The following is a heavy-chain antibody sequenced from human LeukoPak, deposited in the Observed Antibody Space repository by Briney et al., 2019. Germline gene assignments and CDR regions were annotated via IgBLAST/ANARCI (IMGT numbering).Heavy chain of an antibody. CDR1: GFTFSSYA. D-gene: IGHD2-2*01. CDR2: IRGGGGST. V-gene: IGHV3-23*01. CDR3: ARGYCSSSSCSYYYYMDV. Sequence: GGSLRLSCAASGFTFSSYAMSWVRQAPGKGLEWVSAIRGGGGSTYYADSVKGRFTISRDNAKNSLYLQMSSLRAEDTAVYYCARGYCSSSSCSYYYYMDVWGEGTTVTVSS. J-gene: IGHJ6*03.